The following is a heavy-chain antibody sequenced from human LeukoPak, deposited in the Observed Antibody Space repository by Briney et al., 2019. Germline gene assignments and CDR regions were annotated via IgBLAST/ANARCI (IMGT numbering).Heavy chain of an antibody. CDR1: GYTFTSYG. V-gene: IGHV1-18*01. J-gene: IGHJ5*02. CDR3: ARGDSSSWYNWFDP. CDR2: ISAYNGNT. D-gene: IGHD6-13*01. Sequence: ASVKVSCRASGYTFTSYGISWVRQAPGQGLEWMGWISAYNGNTNYAQKLQGRVTMTTDTSTSTAYMELRSLRSDDTAVYYCARGDSSSWYNWFDPWGQGTLVTVSS.